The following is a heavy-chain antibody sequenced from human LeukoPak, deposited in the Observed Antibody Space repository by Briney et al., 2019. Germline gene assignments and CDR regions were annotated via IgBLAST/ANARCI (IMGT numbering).Heavy chain of an antibody. Sequence: ASVKVSCKASGYTFTSYDINWVRQATGQGLEWMGWMNPNSGNTGYAQKFQGRVTITRNTSISTAYMELSSLRSEDTAVYYCARDLRADCSGGSCYSHFDYWGQGTLVTVSS. CDR1: GYTFTSYD. J-gene: IGHJ4*02. V-gene: IGHV1-8*03. CDR2: MNPNSGNT. CDR3: ARDLRADCSGGSCYSHFDY. D-gene: IGHD2-15*01.